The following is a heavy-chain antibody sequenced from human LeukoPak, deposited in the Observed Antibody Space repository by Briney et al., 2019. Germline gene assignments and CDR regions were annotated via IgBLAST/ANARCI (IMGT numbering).Heavy chain of an antibody. CDR3: AKGKSGYSGHTIFSY. J-gene: IGHJ4*02. V-gene: IGHV3-23*01. CDR2: ISGSAGST. Sequence: GGTLRLSCAASGFTFSSYAMSWVRQAPGKGLEWVSAISGSAGSTYYADSVKGRFTISRDNSKNTLSLQMNSLRVEDTAVYYCAKGKSGYSGHTIFSYWGQGTLVTVSS. CDR1: GFTFSSYA. D-gene: IGHD5-12*01.